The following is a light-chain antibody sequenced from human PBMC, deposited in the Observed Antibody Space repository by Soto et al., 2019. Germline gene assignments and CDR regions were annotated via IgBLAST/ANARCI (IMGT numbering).Light chain of an antibody. CDR2: DVS. Sequence: QSALTQPRSVSGSPGQSVTISCTGTSSDVGGYNYVSWYQQHPGKAPKLMIYDVSKRPSGVPDRFSGSKSGNTASLTISGLQAEDEADYYCCSYAGGSVVFGGGTQLTVL. J-gene: IGLJ2*01. CDR3: CSYAGGSVV. V-gene: IGLV2-11*01. CDR1: SSDVGGYNY.